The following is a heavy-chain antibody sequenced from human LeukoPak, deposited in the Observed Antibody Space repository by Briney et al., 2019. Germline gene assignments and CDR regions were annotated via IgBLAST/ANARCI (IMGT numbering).Heavy chain of an antibody. J-gene: IGHJ5*02. V-gene: IGHV3-23*01. CDR2: ISGSGGST. CDR1: GFTFSSYA. CDR3: ATFCSGGDCYSFAP. D-gene: IGHD2-15*01. Sequence: GGSLRLSCAASGFTFSSYAMSWVRQAPGKGLEWVSAISGSGGSTYYADSVKGRYTISRDNSKDTLFLQMDSLRVEDTAVYYCATFCSGGDCYSFAPWGQGTLVTVS.